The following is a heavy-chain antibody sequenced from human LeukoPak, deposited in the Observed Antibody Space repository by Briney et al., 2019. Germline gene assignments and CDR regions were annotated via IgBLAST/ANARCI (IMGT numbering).Heavy chain of an antibody. CDR2: ISGSGGST. Sequence: GGSLRLSCAASGSTFRNAWMSWVRQAPGKGLEWVSGISGSGGSTYYADSVKGRFTISRDNSKNTLYLQMTSLRAEDTAVYYCAKDQVWIVVGSFDYWGQGTLVTVSS. D-gene: IGHD3-22*01. J-gene: IGHJ4*02. CDR3: AKDQVWIVVGSFDY. V-gene: IGHV3-23*01. CDR1: GSTFRNAW.